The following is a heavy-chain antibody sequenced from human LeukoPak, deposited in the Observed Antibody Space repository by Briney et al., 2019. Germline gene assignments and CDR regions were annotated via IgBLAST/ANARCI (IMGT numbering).Heavy chain of an antibody. V-gene: IGHV4-59*01. CDR2: IYYSGST. D-gene: IGHD3-3*01. Sequence: PSETLSLTCTVSGGSISSYYWSWIRQPPGRGLEWIGYIYYSGSTNYNPSLKSQVTISVDTSKNQFSLKLSSVTAADTAVYYCARGQYYDFWSGYYTSAEYFQHWGQGTLVTVSS. CDR1: GGSISSYY. J-gene: IGHJ1*01. CDR3: ARGQYYDFWSGYYTSAEYFQH.